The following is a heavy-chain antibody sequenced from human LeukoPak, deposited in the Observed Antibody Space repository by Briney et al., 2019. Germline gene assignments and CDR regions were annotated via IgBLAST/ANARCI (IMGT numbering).Heavy chain of an antibody. CDR2: ISYDGSNK. J-gene: IGHJ4*02. Sequence: PGRSLRLSCAASGFTFSSYGMHWVRQAPGKGLEWVAVISYDGSNKYYADSVKGRFTISRDNSKNTLYLQMNSLRAEDTAVYYCAKASYGDYYFDYWGQGPLVTVSS. D-gene: IGHD4-17*01. CDR3: AKASYGDYYFDY. V-gene: IGHV3-30*18. CDR1: GFTFSSYG.